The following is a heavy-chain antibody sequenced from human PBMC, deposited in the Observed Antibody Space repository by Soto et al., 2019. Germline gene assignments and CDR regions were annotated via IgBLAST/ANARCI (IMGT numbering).Heavy chain of an antibody. CDR2: IVPLPGTT. J-gene: IGHJ3*01. CDR3: ASGVGGLSGSSGWPDYAFDV. D-gene: IGHD6-19*01. Sequence: QVQLVQSGAAVRKPGSSVKVSCKASGGTFTKYAITWVRQAPRQGLEWMGGIVPLPGTTNYAQKFRGRVTISADASTSTAYLELSSLRSEDTAVYYCASGVGGLSGSSGWPDYAFDVWGQGTMVIVSS. CDR1: GGTFTKYA. V-gene: IGHV1-69*01.